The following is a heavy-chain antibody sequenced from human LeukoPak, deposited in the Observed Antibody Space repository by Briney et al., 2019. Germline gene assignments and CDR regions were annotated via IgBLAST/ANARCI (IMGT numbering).Heavy chain of an antibody. D-gene: IGHD4-17*01. J-gene: IGHJ6*02. CDR3: AREDPQTTVPEGMDV. V-gene: IGHV4-59*01. CDR2: IYYTGTT. CDR1: GGSISTYF. Sequence: SETLSLTCSVSGGSISTYFWSWIRQLPGKGLEWIGYIYYTGTTNYNPSLRSRVTISVDTSRNQFSLRLSSVTAADTAVYYCAREDPQTTVPEGMDVWGHGTTVIVSS.